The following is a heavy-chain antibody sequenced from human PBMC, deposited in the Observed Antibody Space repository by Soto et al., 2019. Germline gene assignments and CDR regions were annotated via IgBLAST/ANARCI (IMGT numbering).Heavy chain of an antibody. D-gene: IGHD2-15*01. J-gene: IGHJ4*02. Sequence: PSETLSLTCTVSGDSMYSTSYYWAWIRQPPGKGLEWIGSMYYSGSTQYNPSLKSRVTMSVDTSKNQFYLRAEDTAVYYCARDGNRNFFDYWGQGTLVTVSS. CDR2: MYYSGST. V-gene: IGHV4-39*02. CDR1: GDSMYSTSYY. CDR3: ARDGNRNFFDY.